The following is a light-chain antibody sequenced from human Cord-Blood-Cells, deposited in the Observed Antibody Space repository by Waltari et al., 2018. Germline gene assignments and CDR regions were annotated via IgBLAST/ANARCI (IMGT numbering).Light chain of an antibody. Sequence: DIHMTQSPSSVSASVRDSVTVPCRASQGISSWLAWYQQKPGKAPKLLISAASSLQSGVPSRFSASGSATDFTLPISSLQPEDFATYYCQQANSSPLTFGGGTKVKIK. CDR1: QGISSW. CDR2: AAS. CDR3: QQANSSPLT. V-gene: IGKV1-12*01. J-gene: IGKJ4*01.